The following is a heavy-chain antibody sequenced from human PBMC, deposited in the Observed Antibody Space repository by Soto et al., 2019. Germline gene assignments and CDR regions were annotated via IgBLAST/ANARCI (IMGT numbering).Heavy chain of an antibody. CDR3: ARDDSFAFDI. Sequence: EVQLVESGGGLVQPGGSLRLSCAASGFTFTSYSMNWVRQAPGKALEWVSYIRGTTHYADSVKGRFTISRDNARSSLYLQMNSLRADDTAVYYCARDDSFAFDIWGQGTMVTVSS. V-gene: IGHV3-48*01. CDR1: GFTFTSYS. D-gene: IGHD2-21*01. CDR2: IRGTT. J-gene: IGHJ3*02.